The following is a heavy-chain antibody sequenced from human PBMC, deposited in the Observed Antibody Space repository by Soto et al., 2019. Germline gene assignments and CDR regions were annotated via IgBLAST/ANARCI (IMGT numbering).Heavy chain of an antibody. V-gene: IGHV4-39*01. CDR1: GGSISSSSYY. J-gene: IGHJ3*02. CDR3: ARHRRRITMIVVVEDI. Sequence: QLQLQESGPGLVKPSETLSLTCTVSGGSISSSSYYWGWIRQPPGKGLEWIGSIYYSGSTYYNPSLMSRVTISVDTSKNQFSLKLSSVTAADTAVYYCARHRRRITMIVVVEDIWGQGTMVTVSS. CDR2: IYYSGST. D-gene: IGHD3-22*01.